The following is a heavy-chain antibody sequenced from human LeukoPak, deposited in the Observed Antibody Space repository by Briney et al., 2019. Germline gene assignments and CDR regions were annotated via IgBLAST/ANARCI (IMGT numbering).Heavy chain of an antibody. CDR2: INQDGGEK. CDR3: ARAITETTDCWFDP. V-gene: IGHV3-7*01. Sequence: GGSLRLSCAGSGFTFSSDWMSWVRQTPEKGLEWVANINQDGGEKHYVDSVKGRFTISRDNAKNSLYLQMNSLRAEDTAVYYCARAITETTDCWFDPWGQGTLVTVSS. CDR1: GFTFSSDW. D-gene: IGHD1-7*01. J-gene: IGHJ5*02.